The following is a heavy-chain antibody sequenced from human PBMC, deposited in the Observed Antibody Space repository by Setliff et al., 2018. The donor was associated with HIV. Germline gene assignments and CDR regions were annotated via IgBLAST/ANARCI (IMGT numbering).Heavy chain of an antibody. CDR1: GYNFTNYG. D-gene: IGHD3-22*01. Sequence: ASVKVSCKASGYNFTNYGIGWVRQAPGQGLEYLGWIGTYSGNTDYAQSVQGRVSMTRNTSISTAYMELSSLRSEDTAVYYCARSDHSSGYYYNFDYWGQGTLVTVSS. J-gene: IGHJ4*02. V-gene: IGHV1-8*02. CDR2: IGTYSGNT. CDR3: ARSDHSSGYYYNFDY.